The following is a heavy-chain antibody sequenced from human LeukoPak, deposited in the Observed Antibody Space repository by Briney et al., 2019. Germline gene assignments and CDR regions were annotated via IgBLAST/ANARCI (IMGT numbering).Heavy chain of an antibody. V-gene: IGHV4-59*01. CDR2: IYYSGST. D-gene: IGHD3-10*01. J-gene: IGHJ4*02. CDR1: GGSISTYY. CDR3: ARGSPYSGSGSYFGY. Sequence: PSETLSLTCTVSGGSISTYYWSWVRQPPGKVLEWIGYIYYSGSTSYNPSLKSRVTILVDTSRNHISLKLSSVTAADTAVYYCARGSPYSGSGSYFGYWGQGTLVTVSS.